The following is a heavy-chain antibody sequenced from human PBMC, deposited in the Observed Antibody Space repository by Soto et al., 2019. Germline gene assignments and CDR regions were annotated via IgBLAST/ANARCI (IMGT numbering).Heavy chain of an antibody. CDR1: GYTLTDLS. D-gene: IGHD1-26*01. CDR3: VRDIGGWTAY. V-gene: IGHV1-24*01. J-gene: IGHJ4*02. CDR2: FDPEDGET. Sequence: ASVKVSCKVSGYTLTDLSMHWVRQAPGKGLEWMGRFDPEDGETIYAQKFQGRVTMTKDTSTDTAYMELSSLRSEDTAVYYCVRDIGGWTAYSGQGTLVTVSS.